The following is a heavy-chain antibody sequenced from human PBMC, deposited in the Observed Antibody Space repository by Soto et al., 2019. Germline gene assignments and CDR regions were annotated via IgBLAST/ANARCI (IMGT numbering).Heavy chain of an antibody. CDR1: GFTFSSYA. V-gene: IGHV3-23*01. CDR2: ISGSGGST. J-gene: IGHJ2*01. D-gene: IGHD4-17*01. Sequence: EVQLLESGGGLVQPGGSLRLSCAASGFTFSSYAMSWVRKAPGKGLEWVSAISGSGGSTYYADSVKGRFTISRDNSKNTLYLQMNSLRAEDTAVYYCARPSHDYGDYLRYWYFDLWGRGTLVTVSS. CDR3: ARPSHDYGDYLRYWYFDL.